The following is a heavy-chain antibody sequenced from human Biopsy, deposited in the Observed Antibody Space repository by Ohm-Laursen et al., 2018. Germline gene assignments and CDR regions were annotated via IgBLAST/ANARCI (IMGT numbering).Heavy chain of an antibody. CDR1: GYTFTNYN. D-gene: IGHD3-22*01. V-gene: IGHV1-8*01. CDR3: ARDFNYDGGGSFNFDY. J-gene: IGHJ4*02. Sequence: ASVKVSCKASGYTFTNYNVNWVRQATGQGLEWMGWMNPNSGNTDYAQKFQGRVTMTRNTSISTAYMELSSLTSVDTAVYYCARDFNYDGGGSFNFDYWGQGTLVTVSS. CDR2: MNPNSGNT.